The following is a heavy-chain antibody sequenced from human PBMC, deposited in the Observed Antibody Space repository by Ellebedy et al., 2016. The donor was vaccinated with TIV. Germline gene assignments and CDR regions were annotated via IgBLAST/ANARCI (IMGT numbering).Heavy chain of an antibody. J-gene: IGHJ3*02. CDR2: IWYDGSNK. Sequence: GESLKISCAASGFTFSSYGMHWVRQAPGKGLEWVAVIWYDGSNKYYADSVKGRFTISRDNSKNTLYLQMNSLRAEDTAVYYCASLRGYNYGINPSGAFDIWGLGTMVAVSS. CDR3: ASLRGYNYGINPSGAFDI. D-gene: IGHD5-18*01. V-gene: IGHV3-33*01. CDR1: GFTFSSYG.